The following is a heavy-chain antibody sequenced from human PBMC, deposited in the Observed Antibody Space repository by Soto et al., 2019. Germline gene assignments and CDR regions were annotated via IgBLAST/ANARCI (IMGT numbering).Heavy chain of an antibody. CDR1: GGSISSYY. D-gene: IGHD1-26*01. J-gene: IGHJ5*02. V-gene: IGHV4-59*01. CDR3: ARYSGRYSYNWFDP. Sequence: ASATLSLTCTVSGGSISSYYWSWIRQPPGKGLEWIGYIYYSGTTNYNPSLKSRVTISVDTSKNQFSLKLSSVTAADTAVYYCARYSGRYSYNWFDPWGQGTLVTVSS. CDR2: IYYSGTT.